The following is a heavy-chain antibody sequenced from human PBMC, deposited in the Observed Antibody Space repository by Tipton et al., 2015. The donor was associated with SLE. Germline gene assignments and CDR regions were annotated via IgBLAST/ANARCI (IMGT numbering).Heavy chain of an antibody. J-gene: IGHJ4*02. D-gene: IGHD2-2*01. Sequence: TLSLTCTVSGGSITNYYWGWVRQPAGKGLEWFGRICCGGSTKYNPSLDSRVSLSVDASKDQFSLKLSSVTAADTAVYYCVVCSPSSCSYFDYWGQGRLVTVSS. V-gene: IGHV4-4*07. CDR1: GGSITNYY. CDR3: VVCSPSSCSYFDY. CDR2: ICCGGST.